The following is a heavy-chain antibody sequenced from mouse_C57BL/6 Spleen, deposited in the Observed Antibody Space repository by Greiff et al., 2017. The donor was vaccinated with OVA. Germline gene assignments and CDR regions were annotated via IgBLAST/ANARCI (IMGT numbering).Heavy chain of an antibody. CDR1: GYSITSGYY. D-gene: IGHD1-1*01. CDR2: IRYNGSN. CDR3: AREGYYGSSSYWYFDV. Sequence: EVKLQESGPGLVKPSPSLSLTCSVTGYSITSGYYWNWIRQFPGNKLEWMGYIRYNGSNNYNPSLKNRISITPDTSTNQLFLKLNSVTTEDTATYYCAREGYYGSSSYWYFDVWGTGTTVTVSS. V-gene: IGHV3-6*01. J-gene: IGHJ1*03.